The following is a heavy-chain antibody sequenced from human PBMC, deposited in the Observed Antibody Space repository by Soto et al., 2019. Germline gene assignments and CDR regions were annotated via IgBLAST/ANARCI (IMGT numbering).Heavy chain of an antibody. D-gene: IGHD2-2*01. CDR2: IIPIFGTA. V-gene: IGHV1-69*06. Sequence: SVKVSCKASGGTFSSYALSWVRQAPGQVLEWMEGIIPIFGTANYAQKFQGRVTITADKSTSTAYMELSSLRSEDTAVYYCASKDIVVVPAAGYYYYGMDVWGQGTTVTVAS. J-gene: IGHJ6*02. CDR3: ASKDIVVVPAAGYYYYGMDV. CDR1: GGTFSSYA.